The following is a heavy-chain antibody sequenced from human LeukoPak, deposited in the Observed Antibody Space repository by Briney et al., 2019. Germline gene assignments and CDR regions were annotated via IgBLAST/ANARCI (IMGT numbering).Heavy chain of an antibody. J-gene: IGHJ4*02. CDR3: AKVWGDYYYDSSGYHPFDY. V-gene: IGHV3-23*01. CDR2: ISGSGGST. CDR1: GFTFSSYA. Sequence: GSLRLSCAASGFTFSSYAMSWVRQAPGKGLEWVSAISGSGGSTYYADSVKGRFTISRDNSKNTLYLQMNSLRAEDTAVYYCAKVWGDYYYDSSGYHPFDYWGQGTLVTVSS. D-gene: IGHD3-22*01.